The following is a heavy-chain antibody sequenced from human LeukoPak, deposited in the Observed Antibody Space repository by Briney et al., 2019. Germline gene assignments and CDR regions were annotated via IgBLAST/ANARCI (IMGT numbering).Heavy chain of an antibody. Sequence: GGSLRPSWAASGFTFSTYSMNWVRQAPGKGLEWVSSISSSSSYIYYADSVKGRFTISRDNAKNSLYLQMSSLRAEDTAVYYCARGYSGSYLFDYWGQGTLVTVSS. V-gene: IGHV3-21*01. D-gene: IGHD1-26*01. CDR1: GFTFSTYS. CDR3: ARGYSGSYLFDY. J-gene: IGHJ4*02. CDR2: ISSSSSYI.